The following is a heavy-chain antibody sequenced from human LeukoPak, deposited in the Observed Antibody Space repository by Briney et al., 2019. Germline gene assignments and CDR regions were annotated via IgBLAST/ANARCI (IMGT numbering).Heavy chain of an antibody. CDR1: GGSFSGCY. D-gene: IGHD3-10*01. CDR3: ARGQKSSYYGSGSQYYYYYYMDV. CDR2: IYYSGST. Sequence: SETLSLTCAVYGGSFSGCYWSWIRQPPGKGLEWIGYIYYSGSTNYNPSLKSRVTISVDTSKNQFSLKLSSVTAADTAVYYCARGQKSSYYGSGSQYYYYYYMDVWGKGTTVTVSS. V-gene: IGHV4-59*01. J-gene: IGHJ6*03.